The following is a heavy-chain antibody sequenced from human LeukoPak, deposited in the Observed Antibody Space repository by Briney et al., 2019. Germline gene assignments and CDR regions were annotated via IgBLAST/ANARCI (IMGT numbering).Heavy chain of an antibody. CDR3: VSGTAPKSYYYYYMDV. Sequence: SETLSLTCTVSGASISSGSYYWSWIRQPAGKGLEWIGRVYTSGSTNYNPSLKSRVTISVDTSKNQFSLKPTSVTAADTAAYYCVSGTAPKSYYYYYMDVWGKGTTVTVSS. V-gene: IGHV4-61*02. CDR2: VYTSGST. D-gene: IGHD1-1*01. J-gene: IGHJ6*03. CDR1: GASISSGSYY.